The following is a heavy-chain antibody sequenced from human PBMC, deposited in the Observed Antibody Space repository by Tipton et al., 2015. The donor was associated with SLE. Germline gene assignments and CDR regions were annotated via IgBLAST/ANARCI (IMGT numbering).Heavy chain of an antibody. D-gene: IGHD6-13*01. V-gene: IGHV4-59*01. CDR3: ARARIAAPAGYYYGMDV. CDR2: IYYSGST. Sequence: TLSLTCTVSGGSISSYYWSWIRQPPGKGLDWIGYIYYSGSTNYNPSLKSRVTISVDTSKNQSSLKQSSVTAADTAVYYCARARIAAPAGYYYGMDVWGQGTTVTVSS. CDR1: GGSISSYY. J-gene: IGHJ6*02.